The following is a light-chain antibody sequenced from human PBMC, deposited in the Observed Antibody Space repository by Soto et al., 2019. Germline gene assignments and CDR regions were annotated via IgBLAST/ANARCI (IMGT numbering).Light chain of an antibody. J-gene: IGKJ2*01. V-gene: IGKV1-39*01. CDR1: QTIGNY. CDR3: QQSYTAPRT. CDR2: DAS. Sequence: DIQMTQSPPSLSASVGDRVTITCRASQTIGNYLNWYQKKPEKPPKLLIYDASNLQTGVPSRFSGSGSGAEFALTISSLQPEDFATYYCQQSYTAPRTFGQGTKLDIK.